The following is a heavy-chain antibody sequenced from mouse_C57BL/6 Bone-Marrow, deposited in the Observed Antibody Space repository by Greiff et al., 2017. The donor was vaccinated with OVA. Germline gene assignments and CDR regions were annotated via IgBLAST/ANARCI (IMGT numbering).Heavy chain of an antibody. D-gene: IGHD1-1*01. V-gene: IGHV5-17*01. CDR2: ISSGSSTI. CDR1: GFTFSDYG. J-gene: IGHJ1*03. CDR3: ARPYYGSSLWYFDV. Sequence: EVQLVESGGGLVKPGGSLKLSCAASGFTFSDYGMPWVRQAPEKGLEWVAYISSGSSTISYADTVKGRFTLSRDHAKNTLFLQMTSLRSEDTAMYYCARPYYGSSLWYFDVWGTGTTVTVSS.